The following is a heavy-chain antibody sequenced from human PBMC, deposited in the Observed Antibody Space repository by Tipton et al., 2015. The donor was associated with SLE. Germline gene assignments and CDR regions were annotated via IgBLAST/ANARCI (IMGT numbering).Heavy chain of an antibody. Sequence: TLSLTCTVSGGSISSSSYYWGWTRQPPGKGLEWIGEINHSGSTNYNPSLKSRVTISVDTSKNQISLKLSSVTAADTAVYYCASYPESNYHWFGPWGQGALVTGAS. J-gene: IGHJ5*02. CDR3: ASYPESNYHWFGP. V-gene: IGHV4-39*07. CDR1: GGSISSSSYY. CDR2: INHSGST. D-gene: IGHD4-11*01.